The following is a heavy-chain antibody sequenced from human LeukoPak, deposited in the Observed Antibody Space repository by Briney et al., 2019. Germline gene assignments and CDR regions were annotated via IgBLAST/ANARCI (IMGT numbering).Heavy chain of an antibody. CDR2: IKEDGSEK. CDR3: ARALAPYYDILTDFDL. Sequence: GGSLRLSCAASGFIFSNYWMTWVRQAPGKGLEWVANIKEDGSEKYYVDSVKGRFTISRDNAKNSLYLQMNSLRAEDTAVYYCARALAPYYDILTDFDLWGRGTLVTVSS. D-gene: IGHD3-9*01. V-gene: IGHV3-7*01. CDR1: GFIFSNYW. J-gene: IGHJ2*01.